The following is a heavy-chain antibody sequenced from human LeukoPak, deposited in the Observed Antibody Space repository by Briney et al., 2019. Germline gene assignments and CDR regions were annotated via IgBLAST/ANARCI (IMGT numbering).Heavy chain of an antibody. D-gene: IGHD6-13*01. CDR2: IYSGGST. CDR1: GLTVSSNY. V-gene: IGHV3-66*02. Sequence: GGSLRLSCAASGLTVSSNYMSWVRQAPGKGLEWVSVIYSGGSTYYADSVKGRFTISRDNSKNTLYLQMNSLRAEDTAVYYCARANGSLSPLDYWGQGTLVTVSS. CDR3: ARANGSLSPLDY. J-gene: IGHJ4*02.